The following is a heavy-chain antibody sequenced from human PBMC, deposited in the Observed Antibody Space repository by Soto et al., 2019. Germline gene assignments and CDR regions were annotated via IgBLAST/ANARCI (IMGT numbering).Heavy chain of an antibody. CDR1: GFTFSSYS. CDR2: ISSSSSDI. CDR3: ARETGSTSRWSAPPGY. D-gene: IGHD6-13*01. V-gene: IGHV3-21*01. J-gene: IGHJ4*02. Sequence: EVQLVESGGGLVKPGGSLRLSCAASGFTFSSYSMNWVRQAPGKGLEWVSSISSSSSDIYYADSVKGRFTISRDNAKNPLHLQMNTLRAEATAVYYCARETGSTSRWSAPPGYWGQGTLVTVSS.